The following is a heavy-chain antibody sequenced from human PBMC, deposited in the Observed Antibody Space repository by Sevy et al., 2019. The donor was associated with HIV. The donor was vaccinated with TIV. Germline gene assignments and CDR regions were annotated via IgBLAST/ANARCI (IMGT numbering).Heavy chain of an antibody. CDR1: GYSVSDLS. V-gene: IGHV1-24*01. CDR3: ATSPDYYDSNRDAFDI. Sequence: ASVKVSCKVSGYSVSDLSIHWVRQAPGKGLEWMGGYDPEDGETIYAQKFQGRVTMTEDTSTDTAYMELSSLRSEDTAVYYCATSPDYYDSNRDAFDIWGQGTMVTVSS. D-gene: IGHD3-22*01. CDR2: YDPEDGET. J-gene: IGHJ3*02.